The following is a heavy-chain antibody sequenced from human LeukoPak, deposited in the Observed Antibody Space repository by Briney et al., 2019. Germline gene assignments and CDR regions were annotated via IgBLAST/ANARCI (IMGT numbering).Heavy chain of an antibody. Sequence: SVKVSCKASGGTFSSYAISWVRQAPGQGLEWMGGIIPIFGTANYAQKFQGRVTITTDESTSTAYMELSSLRSEDTAVYYCAKPMGTTTFVSSNDAFDIWGQGTMVTVSS. D-gene: IGHD1-26*01. CDR2: IIPIFGTA. J-gene: IGHJ3*02. CDR3: AKPMGTTTFVSSNDAFDI. CDR1: GGTFSSYA. V-gene: IGHV1-69*05.